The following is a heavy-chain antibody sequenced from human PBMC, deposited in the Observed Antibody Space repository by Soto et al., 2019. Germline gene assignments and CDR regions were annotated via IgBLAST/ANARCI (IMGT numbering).Heavy chain of an antibody. CDR2: ISDSGSST. J-gene: IGHJ4*02. Sequence: GSLRLSCAASGFTFSNYAMSWVRQAPGKGLEWVSSISDSGSSTYYADSVKGRCTISRDNSKNTLYLQMSSLRAEDAAVYYCAKLRLALVVAGVDYWGQGTPVTVSS. V-gene: IGHV3-23*01. CDR3: AKLRLALVVAGVDY. D-gene: IGHD2-15*01. CDR1: GFTFSNYA.